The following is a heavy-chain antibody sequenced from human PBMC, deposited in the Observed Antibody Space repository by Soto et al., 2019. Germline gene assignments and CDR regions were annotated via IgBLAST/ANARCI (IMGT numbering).Heavy chain of an antibody. CDR3: ARAGAELRINDAFDI. CDR1: GGGFSSYA. D-gene: IGHD1-26*01. CDR2: IIPIFGTA. Sequence: SVEVSWKDSGGGFSSYAISWVRQAPGQGLEWMGGIIPIFGTANYAQKFQGRVTITADKSTSTAYMELSSLRSEDTAVYYCARAGAELRINDAFDIWGQGTMVPSPQ. J-gene: IGHJ3*02. V-gene: IGHV1-69*06.